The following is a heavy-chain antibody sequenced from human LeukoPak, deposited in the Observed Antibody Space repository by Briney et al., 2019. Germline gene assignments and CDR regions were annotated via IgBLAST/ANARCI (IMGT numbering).Heavy chain of an antibody. CDR2: ISAGGGST. Sequence: GGALRLSCAPSGFTFSSYAMSWVRQAPGKGLEGVSRISAGGGSTYFADSVKGRFTLSRDNVTNTLYLQMNSLRDEYTARYYWAKVLGSGSGYPLYYWGQGTLVTVSS. CDR1: GFTFSSYA. D-gene: IGHD6-19*01. V-gene: IGHV3-23*01. J-gene: IGHJ4*02. CDR3: AKVLGSGSGYPLYY.